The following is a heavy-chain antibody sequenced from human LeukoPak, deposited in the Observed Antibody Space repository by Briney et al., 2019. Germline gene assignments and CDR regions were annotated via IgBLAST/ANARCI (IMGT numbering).Heavy chain of an antibody. CDR1: GGSISSYY. V-gene: IGHV4-4*07. CDR2: IYTSGST. Sequence: SETLSLTCTVSGGSISSYYWSWIRQPAGKGLEWIGRIYTSGSTNYNPSLKSRVTMSVDTSKNQFSLKLSSVTAADTAVYYCARHDAYYYDSSGYFSYWGQGTLVTVSS. D-gene: IGHD3-22*01. CDR3: ARHDAYYYDSSGYFSY. J-gene: IGHJ4*02.